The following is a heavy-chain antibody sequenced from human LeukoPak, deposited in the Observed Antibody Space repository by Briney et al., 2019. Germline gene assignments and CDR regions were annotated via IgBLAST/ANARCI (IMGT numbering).Heavy chain of an antibody. CDR2: ISSSSSTI. V-gene: IGHV3-48*02. CDR1: GFTFSSYS. Sequence: GGSLRLSCAASGFTFSSYSMNWVRQAPGKGLEWVSYISSSSSTIYYADSVKGRFTISRDNAKNSLYLQMNSLRDEDTAVYYCARVPSPRQYQLLSPAYYFDYWGQGTLVTVSS. D-gene: IGHD2-2*01. J-gene: IGHJ4*02. CDR3: ARVPSPRQYQLLSPAYYFDY.